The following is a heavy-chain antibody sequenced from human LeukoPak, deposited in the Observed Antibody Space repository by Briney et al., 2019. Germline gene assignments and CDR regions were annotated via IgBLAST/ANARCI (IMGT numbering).Heavy chain of an antibody. CDR3: ARDRSISGVVTIDF. J-gene: IGHJ4*02. CDR2: IKPDGSEP. Sequence: GGSLRLSCAASGFTFSKSWMTWVRQAPGKGLEWVANIKPDGSEPYYVDSVMGRFTISRDNAKNSVYLQMNSLRAEDTAVYYCARDRSISGVVTIDFWGQGTLVTVSS. CDR1: GFTFSKSW. V-gene: IGHV3-7*01. D-gene: IGHD3-3*01.